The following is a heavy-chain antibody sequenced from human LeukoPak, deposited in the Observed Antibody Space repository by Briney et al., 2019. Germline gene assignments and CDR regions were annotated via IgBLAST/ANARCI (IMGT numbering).Heavy chain of an antibody. J-gene: IGHJ5*02. V-gene: IGHV1-2*02. CDR3: ARARVGADNWFDP. D-gene: IGHD1-26*01. CDR2: INPNSGGT. CDR1: GYTFSSYD. Sequence: GASVKVSCKASGYTFSSYDINWVRQATGQGLEWMGWINPNSGGTNYAQKFQGRVTMTRDTSISTAYMELSRLRSDDTAVYYCARARVGADNWFDPWGQGTLVTVSS.